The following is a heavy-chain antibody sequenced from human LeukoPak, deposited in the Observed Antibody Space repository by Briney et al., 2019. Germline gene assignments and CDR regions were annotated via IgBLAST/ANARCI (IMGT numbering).Heavy chain of an antibody. CDR1: GGSFSGYY. D-gene: IGHD4-17*01. CDR2: INHSGST. J-gene: IGHJ4*02. CDR3: ARGIESYGDYGY. V-gene: IGHV4-34*01. Sequence: SETLSLTSAVYGGSFSGYYWSWIRQPPGKGLEWIGEINHSGSTNYNPSLKSRVTISVDTSKNQFSLKLSSLTAADTAIYYCARGIESYGDYGYWGQGTLVTVSS.